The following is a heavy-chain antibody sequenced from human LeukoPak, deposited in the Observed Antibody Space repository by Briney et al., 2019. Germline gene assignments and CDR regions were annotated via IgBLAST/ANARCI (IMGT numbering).Heavy chain of an antibody. CDR3: AMAPYYDFWSGYPGAFDI. CDR2: IYSSGST. J-gene: IGHJ3*02. V-gene: IGHV4-61*02. CDR1: GGSISSGSSY. D-gene: IGHD3-3*01. Sequence: SETLSLTCTVSGGSISSGSSYWTWIRQPAGKGLEWIGRIYSSGSTNYNPSLKSRVTISVDTSKNQFSLKLSSVTAADTAVYYCAMAPYYDFWSGYPGAFDIWGQGTMVTVSS.